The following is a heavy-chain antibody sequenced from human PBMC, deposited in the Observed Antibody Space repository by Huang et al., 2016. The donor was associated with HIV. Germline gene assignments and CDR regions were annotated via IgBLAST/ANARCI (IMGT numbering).Heavy chain of an antibody. D-gene: IGHD3-22*01. CDR3: ARQLYDNTGYLMGARLHD. Sequence: QVQLVQSGAEVKKVGSSVKVCKASGGTFSNYAISWVRLAPGHGLEWMGGIIPIYGTANVAQKFQGRVTSTADGSTSTAYLELSSLRSEDTAVYFCARQLYDNTGYLMGARLHDWGQGTLVTVSS. CDR1: GGTFSNYA. CDR2: IIPIYGTA. V-gene: IGHV1-69*13. J-gene: IGHJ4*02.